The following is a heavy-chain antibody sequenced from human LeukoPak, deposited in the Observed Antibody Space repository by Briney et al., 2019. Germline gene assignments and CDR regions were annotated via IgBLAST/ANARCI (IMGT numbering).Heavy chain of an antibody. CDR3: ARASGSWIYYGTDV. CDR2: ISYDGSNK. V-gene: IGHV3-30*04. Sequence: GGSLRLSCAASGFTFSSYAMHWVRQAPGKGLEWVAVISYDGSNKYYADSVKGRFTISRDNSKNTLYLQMNSLRVEDTAVYYCARASGSWIYYGTDVWGQGTTVTVSS. J-gene: IGHJ6*02. D-gene: IGHD5-12*01. CDR1: GFTFSSYA.